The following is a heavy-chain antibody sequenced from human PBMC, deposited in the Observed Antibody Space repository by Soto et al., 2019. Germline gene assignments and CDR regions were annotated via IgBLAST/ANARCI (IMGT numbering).Heavy chain of an antibody. V-gene: IGHV5-10-1*01. CDR3: ARLGGYYYYYYGMDV. Sequence: PGESLKISCKGSGYSFTSYWISWVRQMPGKGLEWMGRIDPSDSYTNYSPSFQGHVTISADKSITTAYLQWSSLKASDTAMYYCARLGGYYYYYYGMDVWGQGTTVTVS. J-gene: IGHJ6*02. CDR1: GYSFTSYW. CDR2: IDPSDSYT. D-gene: IGHD2-15*01.